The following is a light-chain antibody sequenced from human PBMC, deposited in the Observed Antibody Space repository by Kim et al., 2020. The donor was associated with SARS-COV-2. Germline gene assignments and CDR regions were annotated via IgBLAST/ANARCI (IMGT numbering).Light chain of an antibody. CDR3: QQYTASPLT. CDR1: HTVSSSF. CDR2: GAS. Sequence: SPEERATLSCRASHTVSSSFLFWYQEKPGQAPWLLIYGASNRATGIPDRFSGSGSGTDFPLTISRLEPEDFAVYFCQQYTASPLTFGGGTKGDIK. V-gene: IGKV3-20*01. J-gene: IGKJ4*01.